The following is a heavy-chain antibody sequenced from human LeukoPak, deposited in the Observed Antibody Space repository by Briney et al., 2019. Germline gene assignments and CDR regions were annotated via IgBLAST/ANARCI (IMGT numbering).Heavy chain of an antibody. V-gene: IGHV3-74*01. D-gene: IGHD2-15*01. CDR1: GFPFSAYW. CDR2: ITSDGSST. J-gene: IGHJ6*02. Sequence: GGSLRLSCAASGFPFSAYWMHWVRQVPGKGLVWVSRITSDGSSTVYADFMKGRFAISRDNAKNTLYLQMDSLRAEDTAVYYCARVGCSGGRCPGYGMDVWGQGTTVTVSS. CDR3: ARVGCSGGRCPGYGMDV.